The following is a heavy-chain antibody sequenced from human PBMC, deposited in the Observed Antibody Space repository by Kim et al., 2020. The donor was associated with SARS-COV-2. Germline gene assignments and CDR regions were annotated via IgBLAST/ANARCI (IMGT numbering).Heavy chain of an antibody. CDR2: ISGSGGST. V-gene: IGHV3-23*01. J-gene: IGHJ4*02. CDR3: AKCGSGKGHDYGDYVCFFDY. CDR1: GFTFSSYA. D-gene: IGHD4-17*01. Sequence: GGSLRLSCAASGFTFSSYAMSWVRQAPGKGLEWVSAISGSGGSTYYADSVKGRFTISRDNSKNTLYLQMNSLRAEDTAVYYCAKCGSGKGHDYGDYVCFFDYWGQGTLVTVSS.